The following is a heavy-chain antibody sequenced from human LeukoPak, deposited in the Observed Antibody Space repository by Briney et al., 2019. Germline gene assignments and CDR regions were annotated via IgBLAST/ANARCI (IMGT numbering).Heavy chain of an antibody. CDR1: GFTFSDYY. CDR2: MSSSGNTI. Sequence: GGSLRLSCAASGFTFSDYYMSWIRQAPGKGLEWVSYMSSSGNTIYYADSVRGRFTISRDNAKNSLYLQMHSLRAEDTAVYYCATYIYCSSTSCSRRLLDNWGQGTQVTVSA. CDR3: ATYIYCSSTSCSRRLLDN. D-gene: IGHD2-2*01. J-gene: IGHJ4*02. V-gene: IGHV3-11*01.